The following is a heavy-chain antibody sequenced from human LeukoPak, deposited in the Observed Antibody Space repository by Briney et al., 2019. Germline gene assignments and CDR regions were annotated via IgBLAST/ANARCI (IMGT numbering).Heavy chain of an antibody. CDR3: ARSGDSSHLDAFDI. Sequence: GGSLRLSCAASGFTFSSYAMHWVRQAPGKGLEWVAVISYDGSNKYYADSVKGRFTISRDNSKNTLYLQMNSLRAEDTAVYYRARSGDSSHLDAFDIWGRGTMVTVSS. CDR2: ISYDGSNK. J-gene: IGHJ3*02. V-gene: IGHV3-30-3*01. D-gene: IGHD3-22*01. CDR1: GFTFSSYA.